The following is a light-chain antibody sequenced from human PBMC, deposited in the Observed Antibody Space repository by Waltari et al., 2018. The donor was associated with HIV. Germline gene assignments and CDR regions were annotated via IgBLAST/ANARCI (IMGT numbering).Light chain of an antibody. CDR1: SSDVRDYNY. Sequence: QSALTQPASVSGSPGQSITISCTGTSSDVRDYNYVSWYQQHPGKAPKLIIFEVRNRPEGVSNRFSGSKSGNTASLTISGLKTEDEADYYCSSYTSSSTRVFGTGTKVTVL. V-gene: IGLV2-14*01. CDR2: EVR. CDR3: SSYTSSSTRV. J-gene: IGLJ1*01.